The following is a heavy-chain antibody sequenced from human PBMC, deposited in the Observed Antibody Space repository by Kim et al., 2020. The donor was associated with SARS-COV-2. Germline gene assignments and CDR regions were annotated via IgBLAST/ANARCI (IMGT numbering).Heavy chain of an antibody. Sequence: SETLSLTCAVYGGSFSGYYWSWIRQPPGKGLEWIGEINHSGSTNYNPSLKSRVTISVDTSKNQFSLKLSSVTAADTAVYYCARAGTEPYSGEDHKYYYY. CDR1: GGSFSGYY. CDR2: INHSGST. D-gene: IGHD1-26*01. J-gene: IGHJ6*01. CDR3: ARAGTEPYSGEDHKYYYY. V-gene: IGHV4-34*01.